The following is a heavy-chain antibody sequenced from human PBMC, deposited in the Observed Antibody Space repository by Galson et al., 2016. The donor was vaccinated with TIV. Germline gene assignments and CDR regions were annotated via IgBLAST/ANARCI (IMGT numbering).Heavy chain of an antibody. CDR3: ARARHYSGYENDY. D-gene: IGHD5-12*01. Sequence: SETLSLTCTVSGGSISSISHYWGWIRQPPGKGLEWIGSVFYSGTTNYHPSLKSRVIISVDKAKNQFSLRINSATAADTAVYYCARARHYSGYENDYWGPGILVTVSS. V-gene: IGHV4-39*07. J-gene: IGHJ4*02. CDR1: GGSISSISHY. CDR2: VFYSGTT.